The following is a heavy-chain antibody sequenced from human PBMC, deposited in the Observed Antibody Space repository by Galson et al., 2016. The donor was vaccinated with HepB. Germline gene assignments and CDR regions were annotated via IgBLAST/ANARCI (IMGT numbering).Heavy chain of an antibody. CDR3: VTSQGY. V-gene: IGHV3-7*03. CDR2: IKQDGSEK. J-gene: IGHJ4*02. CDR1: GFTFSNYW. Sequence: SLRLSCAASGFTFSNYWMSWVRQAPGKGLEWVANIKQDGSEKYYVDSVKGRFSISRDNAKNSLYLQMNSLRAEDTGVYYCVTSQGYWGQGTLVTVSS.